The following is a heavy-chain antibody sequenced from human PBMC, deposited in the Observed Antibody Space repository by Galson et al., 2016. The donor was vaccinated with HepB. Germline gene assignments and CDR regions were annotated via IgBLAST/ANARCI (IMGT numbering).Heavy chain of an antibody. CDR3: ARDRGGSAGAFNWFDP. Sequence: SLRLSCAASGFMFSSYWMHWVRRAPGKGLVWVSRINGDGTITDYADSVKGRFTISRDNAENTLYLQMNSLRVEDTAVYYCARDRGGSAGAFNWFDPWGQGTLVTVSS. J-gene: IGHJ5*02. V-gene: IGHV3-74*01. CDR2: INGDGTIT. D-gene: IGHD3-10*01. CDR1: GFMFSSYW.